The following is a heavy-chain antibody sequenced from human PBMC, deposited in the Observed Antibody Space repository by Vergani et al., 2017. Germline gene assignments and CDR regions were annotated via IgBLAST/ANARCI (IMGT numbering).Heavy chain of an antibody. CDR1: GGSISSSF. D-gene: IGHD3-10*01. J-gene: IGHJ6*03. CDR2: IYYSGST. Sequence: QVQLQESGPGLVKPSETLSLTCTVSGGSISSSFWCWIRQPPGKGLEWIGYIYYSGSTNYNPSLKSRVTISVDTSKNQFSLKLSSVTAADTAVYYCAGKVLLWFGEFKGYYYMDVWGKGTTVTVSS. V-gene: IGHV4-59*12. CDR3: AGKVLLWFGEFKGYYYMDV.